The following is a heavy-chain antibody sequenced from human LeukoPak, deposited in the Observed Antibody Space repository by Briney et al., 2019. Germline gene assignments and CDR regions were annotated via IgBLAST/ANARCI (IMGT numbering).Heavy chain of an antibody. Sequence: PSETLSLTCTVSRGSVSSGDYYWTWIRQPPGKGLEWIGYISYSGSTNYNPSLKSRVTISIDTSKNQISLKLSSVTAADTAVYYCARHYGPWGQGTLVTVSS. CDR3: ARHYGP. D-gene: IGHD3-16*01. V-gene: IGHV4-61*08. CDR2: ISYSGST. CDR1: RGSVSSGDYY. J-gene: IGHJ5*02.